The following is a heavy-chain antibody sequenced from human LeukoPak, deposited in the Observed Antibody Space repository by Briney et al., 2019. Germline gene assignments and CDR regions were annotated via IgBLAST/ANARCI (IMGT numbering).Heavy chain of an antibody. Sequence: GGSLRLSCAASGFTFSSYAMHWVRQAPGKGLEWVAVISYDGSNKYYADSVKGRFTISRDNSKNTLYLQMNSLRAEDTAVYYCARGVPYYYGSGSPGYFDYWGQGTLVTVSS. CDR2: ISYDGSNK. CDR1: GFTFSSYA. D-gene: IGHD3-10*01. CDR3: ARGVPYYYGSGSPGYFDY. V-gene: IGHV3-30*04. J-gene: IGHJ4*02.